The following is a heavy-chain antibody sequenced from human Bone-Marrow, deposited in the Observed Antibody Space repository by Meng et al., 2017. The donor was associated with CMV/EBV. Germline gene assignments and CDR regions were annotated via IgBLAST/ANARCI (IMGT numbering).Heavy chain of an antibody. J-gene: IGHJ2*01. CDR3: ARKGTGPSYYYDSSDQGTSYGYFDL. Sequence: SWVQQAPGQGLEWMGGIIPIFGTANYAQKFQDRVTITADESTSTAYMELSSLRSEDTAVYYCARKGTGPSYYYDSSDQGTSYGYFDLWGRGTLVTVSS. V-gene: IGHV1-69*01. CDR2: IIPIFGTA. D-gene: IGHD3-22*01.